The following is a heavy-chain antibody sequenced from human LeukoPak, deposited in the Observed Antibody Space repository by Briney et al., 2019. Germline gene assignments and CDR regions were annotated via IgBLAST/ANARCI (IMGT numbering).Heavy chain of an antibody. CDR1: GGSFSSYY. Sequence: SETLSLTCSVSGGSFSSYYWTWIRQPPGKGLEYIGYIFDSGSTNYNPSLESRVTISVDPSKNQFSLKVTSMTAADTAVYYCARERYYGSGLAFDYWGQGTLVTVSS. CDR2: IFDSGST. J-gene: IGHJ4*02. V-gene: IGHV4-59*12. D-gene: IGHD3-10*01. CDR3: ARERYYGSGLAFDY.